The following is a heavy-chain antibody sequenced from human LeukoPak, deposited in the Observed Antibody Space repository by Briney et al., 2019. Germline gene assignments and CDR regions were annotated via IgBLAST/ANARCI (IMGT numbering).Heavy chain of an antibody. Sequence: PGGSLRLSCAASGFTFNSYNMNWVRQAPGMGLEWVSSISGSSYYIYYADSVKGRFTISRDNAKNSLYLQMNSLRVEDTAVYYCVRDSSGYSFDSWGQGTLVTVSS. CDR1: GFTFNSYN. CDR3: VRDSSGYSFDS. J-gene: IGHJ4*02. CDR2: ISGSSYYI. V-gene: IGHV3-21*01. D-gene: IGHD3-22*01.